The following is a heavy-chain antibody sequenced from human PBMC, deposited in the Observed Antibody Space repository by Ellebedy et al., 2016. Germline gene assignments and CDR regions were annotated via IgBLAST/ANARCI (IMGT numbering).Heavy chain of an antibody. V-gene: IGHV3-23*01. CDR2: ISGSGGST. Sequence: GGSLRLXXAASGFTFSSYAMSWVRQAPGKGLEWVSAISGSGGSTYYADSVKGRFTISRDNSKNTLYLQMNSLRAEDTAVYYCAKLRDYYYYMDVWGKGTTVTVSS. CDR1: GFTFSSYA. J-gene: IGHJ6*03. CDR3: AKLRDYYYYMDV.